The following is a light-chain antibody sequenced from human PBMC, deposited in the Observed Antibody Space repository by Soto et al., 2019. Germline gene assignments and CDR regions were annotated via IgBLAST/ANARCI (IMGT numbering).Light chain of an antibody. V-gene: IGKV1-39*01. Sequence: DIQITQSPSSLSASVGDRVTITCRASQSISSYLNWYQQKPGKAPKLLIYAASSLQSVVPSRFSGSGSGTDFTLPISSLQPEDFATYYWQQSYSTPLTIGGGTKVESK. CDR2: AAS. CDR1: QSISSY. CDR3: QQSYSTPLT. J-gene: IGKJ4*01.